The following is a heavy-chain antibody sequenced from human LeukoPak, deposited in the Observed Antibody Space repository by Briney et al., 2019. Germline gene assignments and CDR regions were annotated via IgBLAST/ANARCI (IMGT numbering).Heavy chain of an antibody. CDR2: IYYSGST. D-gene: IGHD4-17*01. CDR1: GGSISSAGYY. CDR3: ARVYLSYGDYVRNYYMDV. J-gene: IGHJ6*03. Sequence: SETLSLTCTVSGGSISSAGYYWGWVRQPPGRGLEWIGTIYYSGSTYYNPSLKSRVTISVDTSKNQFSLKLSSVTAADTAVYYCARVYLSYGDYVRNYYMDVWGKGTTVTVSS. V-gene: IGHV4-39*07.